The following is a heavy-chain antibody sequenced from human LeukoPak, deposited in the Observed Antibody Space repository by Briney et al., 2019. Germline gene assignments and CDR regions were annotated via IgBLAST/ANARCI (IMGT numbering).Heavy chain of an antibody. V-gene: IGHV1-8*01. D-gene: IGHD3-22*01. J-gene: IGHJ4*02. CDR2: MNPNSGNT. Sequence: GASVKVSCKASGYTFTSYDINWVRQATGQGLEWMGWMNPNSGNTGYAQKFQGRVTTTRNTSISTAYMELSSLRSEDTAVYYCATASGYVKRTAFDYWGQGTLVTVSS. CDR1: GYTFTSYD. CDR3: ATASGYVKRTAFDY.